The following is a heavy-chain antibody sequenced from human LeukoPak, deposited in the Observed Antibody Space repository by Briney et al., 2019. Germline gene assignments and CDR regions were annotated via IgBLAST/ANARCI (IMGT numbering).Heavy chain of an antibody. V-gene: IGHV4-39*02. Sequence: SETLSLTCTVSGGSISSSSYYWGWIRQPPGKGLEWIGSIYYSGSTYYNPSLKSRVTISVDTSKNQFSLKLSSVTAADTAVYYCARDRGSSWSQGRWFDPWGQGTLVTVSS. J-gene: IGHJ5*02. CDR2: IYYSGST. D-gene: IGHD6-13*01. CDR3: ARDRGSSWSQGRWFDP. CDR1: GGSISSSSYY.